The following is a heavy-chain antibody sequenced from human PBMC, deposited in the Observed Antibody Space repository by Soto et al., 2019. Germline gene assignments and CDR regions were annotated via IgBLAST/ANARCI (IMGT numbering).Heavy chain of an antibody. J-gene: IGHJ4*02. CDR3: ATLGPARLLAS. CDR1: GDGYFTSVA. Sequence: SVKVSCKASGDGYFTSVAVQWVRQTRGQGLEWLGWIAVGSSHTDYAPTFQGRVAISRDNSKNTLYLQMNSLRAEDTAVYYCATLGPARLLASWGQGTLVTVSS. CDR2: IAVGSSHT. D-gene: IGHD1-26*01. V-gene: IGHV1-58*01.